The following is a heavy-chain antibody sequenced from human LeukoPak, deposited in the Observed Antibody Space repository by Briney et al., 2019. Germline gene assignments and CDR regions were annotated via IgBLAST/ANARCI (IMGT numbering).Heavy chain of an antibody. CDR2: INPNSGGT. CDR1: GYTFINHW. Sequence: ASVKVSCKASGYTFINHWMHWVRQAPGQGLEWMGWINPNSGGTNYAQKFQGRVTMTRDTSISTAYMELRSLRSDDTAVYYCARVDEDYSSGWVPRYWGQGTLVTVSS. D-gene: IGHD6-19*01. J-gene: IGHJ4*02. CDR3: ARVDEDYSSGWVPRY. V-gene: IGHV1-2*02.